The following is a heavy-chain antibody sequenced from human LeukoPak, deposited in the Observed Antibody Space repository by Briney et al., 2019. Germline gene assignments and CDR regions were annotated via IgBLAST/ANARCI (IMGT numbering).Heavy chain of an antibody. D-gene: IGHD6-13*01. CDR3: ARGVEASGVGFYAFDI. CDR1: GASIGSFY. CDR2: LYNGGDT. V-gene: IGHV4-4*07. Sequence: PSETLSLTCTVSGASIGSFYWSWIRRPAGKGLEWIGRLYNGGDTNYSPSLRSRVTISVDTSKNQFSLKLNSVTAADTAVYYCARGVEASGVGFYAFDIWGQGTVVTVSS. J-gene: IGHJ3*02.